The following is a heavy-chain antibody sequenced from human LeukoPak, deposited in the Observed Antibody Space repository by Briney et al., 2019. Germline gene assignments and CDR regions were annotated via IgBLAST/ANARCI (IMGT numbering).Heavy chain of an antibody. CDR2: IRYDGSNN. D-gene: IGHD3-3*01. Sequence: GGSLRLSCAASGFTFSSYGMHWVRQAPGKGLEWVAFIRYDGSNNYYADSVKGRFTISRDNSKNTLYLQMNSLRAEDTAVYYCAKDLGLAFWSGFFDYWGQGTLVTVSS. CDR3: AKDLGLAFWSGFFDY. V-gene: IGHV3-30*02. CDR1: GFTFSSYG. J-gene: IGHJ4*02.